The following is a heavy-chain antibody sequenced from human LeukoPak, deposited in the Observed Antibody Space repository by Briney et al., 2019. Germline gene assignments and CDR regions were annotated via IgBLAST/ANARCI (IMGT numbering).Heavy chain of an antibody. CDR1: GGSFSVYY. CDR2: INHSGST. Sequence: PSETLSLTCAVYGGSFSVYYWSWIRQPPGKGLEWIGEINHSGSTNYNPSLKSRVTISVDTSKNQFSLKLSSVTAADTAVYYCAREPLFSYYDFWSGYYSWFDPWGQGTLVTVSS. J-gene: IGHJ5*02. V-gene: IGHV4-34*01. CDR3: AREPLFSYYDFWSGYYSWFDP. D-gene: IGHD3-3*01.